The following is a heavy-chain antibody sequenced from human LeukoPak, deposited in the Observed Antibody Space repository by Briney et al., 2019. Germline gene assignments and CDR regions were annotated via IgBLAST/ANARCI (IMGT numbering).Heavy chain of an antibody. V-gene: IGHV1-46*01. D-gene: IGHD3-22*01. Sequence: ASVKVSCKASGYTFTSYYMHWVRQAPGQGLEWMGIINLSGGSTSYAQKFQGRVTMTRDTSTSTVYMELSSLRSEDTAVYYCARVPPTGYDSSGYYYTADDAFDIWGQGTMVTVSS. CDR3: ARVPPTGYDSSGYYYTADDAFDI. CDR2: INLSGGST. J-gene: IGHJ3*02. CDR1: GYTFTSYY.